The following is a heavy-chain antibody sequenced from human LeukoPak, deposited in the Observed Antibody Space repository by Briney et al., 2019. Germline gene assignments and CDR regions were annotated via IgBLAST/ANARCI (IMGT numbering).Heavy chain of an antibody. D-gene: IGHD6-13*01. CDR3: ARGLQQQN. CDR2: IYYSGST. V-gene: IGHV4-59*12. CDR1: GGSISNYY. Sequence: SETLSLTCTVSGGSISNYYWSWIRQPPGKGLEWIGYIYYSGSTNYNPSLKSRVTISVDTSKNQFSLKLSSVTAADTAVYYCARGLQQQNWGQGTLVTVSS. J-gene: IGHJ4*02.